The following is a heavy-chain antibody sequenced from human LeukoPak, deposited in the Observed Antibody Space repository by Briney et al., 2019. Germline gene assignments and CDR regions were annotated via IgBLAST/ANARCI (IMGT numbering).Heavy chain of an antibody. D-gene: IGHD1-14*01. V-gene: IGHV4-34*01. CDR1: GGSFSGYY. CDR3: ARGGIKPYYYYYYYMDV. J-gene: IGHJ6*03. CDR2: INHSGST. Sequence: SETLSLTCAVYGGSFSGYYWSWIRQPPGKGLEWIGEINHSGSTNYNPSLKSRVTISVDTSKNQFSLKLSSVTAADTAVYYCARGGIKPYYYYYYYMDVWGKGTTVTVSS.